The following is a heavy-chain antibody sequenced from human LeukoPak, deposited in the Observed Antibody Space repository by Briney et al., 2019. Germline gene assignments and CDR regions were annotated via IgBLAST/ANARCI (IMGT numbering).Heavy chain of an antibody. CDR1: RFTFSNYG. CDR3: AMDGQLEGSPFDY. D-gene: IGHD2-2*01. J-gene: IGHJ4*02. Sequence: RGSLRLSCAASRFTFSNYGMHWVRQSPGKGLEWVAAIWYDGSNRWFADSVKGRFSISRDNSKDTLYLQMNSLRAEDTAVYYCAMDGQLEGSPFDYWGQGTLVTVSS. V-gene: IGHV3-33*01. CDR2: IWYDGSNR.